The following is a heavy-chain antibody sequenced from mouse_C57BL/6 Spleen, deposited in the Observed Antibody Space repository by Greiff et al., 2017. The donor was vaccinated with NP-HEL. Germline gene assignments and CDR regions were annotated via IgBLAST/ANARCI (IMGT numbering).Heavy chain of an antibody. CDR3: ARHPYGSSYYFDY. CDR2: IYPGDGDT. J-gene: IGHJ2*01. D-gene: IGHD1-1*01. Sequence: QVQLQQSGPELVKPGASVKISCKASGYAFSSSWMNWVKQRPGKGLEWIGRIYPGDGDTNYNGKFKGKATLTADKSSSTAYMQLSSLTSEDSAVYFCARHPYGSSYYFDYWGQGTTLTVSS. V-gene: IGHV1-82*01. CDR1: GYAFSSSW.